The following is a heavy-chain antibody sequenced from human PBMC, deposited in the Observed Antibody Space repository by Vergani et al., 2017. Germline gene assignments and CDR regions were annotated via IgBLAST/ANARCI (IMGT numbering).Heavy chain of an antibody. J-gene: IGHJ4*02. V-gene: IGHV1-46*03. CDR1: VYTFTSYY. CDR3: ARDLRDGYNEYYFDY. D-gene: IGHD5-24*01. CDR2: INPSGGST. Sequence: QVQLVQSGAEVKKPGASVKVSCKASVYTFTSYYMHWVRQAPGQGLEWMGIINPSGGSTSYAQKFQGRVTMTRDTSTSTVYMELSSLRSEDTAVYYCARDLRDGYNEYYFDYWGQGTLVTVSS.